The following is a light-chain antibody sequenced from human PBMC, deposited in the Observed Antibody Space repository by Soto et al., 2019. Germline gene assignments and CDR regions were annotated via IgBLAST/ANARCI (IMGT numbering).Light chain of an antibody. CDR1: QGINNY. V-gene: IGKV1-27*01. CDR2: AAS. J-gene: IGKJ5*01. Sequence: DIQMTQSPASLSASVGDRVTITCRASQGINNYLAWYQQKPGKVPKFLIYAASTLQSGVPSRFSGSGSGTDFTLTISCLQSEDFATYYCQQANSFPPTFGQGTRLEIK. CDR3: QQANSFPPT.